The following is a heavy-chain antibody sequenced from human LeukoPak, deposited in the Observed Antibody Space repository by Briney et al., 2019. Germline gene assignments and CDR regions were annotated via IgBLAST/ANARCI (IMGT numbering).Heavy chain of an antibody. V-gene: IGHV3-7*01. CDR3: AKWGPHCVGDYCPALDS. CDR1: RFTFSNYW. J-gene: IGHJ4*02. CDR2: INQDGSKK. Sequence: PGGSLRLSCVDSRFTFSNYWMSWVRQAPGKGLEWVANINQDGSKKPYADSMKGRFTISRDNAKESLYLQLNSLRADDTAVYYCAKWGPHCVGDYCPALDSWGQGTLVTVSS. D-gene: IGHD2-21*02.